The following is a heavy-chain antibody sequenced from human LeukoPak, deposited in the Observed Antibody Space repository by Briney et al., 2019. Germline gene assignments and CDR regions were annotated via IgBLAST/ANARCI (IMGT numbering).Heavy chain of an antibody. J-gene: IGHJ4*02. D-gene: IGHD6-19*01. V-gene: IGHV3-21*01. Sequence: GGALRLSCAGAGFTFSTHSMNWVRQAPGKGLEWVSSISASSTYIYYADSVKGRFTVSRDNAENSLYLQMNSLRAEDTAVYYCARGRAVAGSYYFDYWGQGALVTVSS. CDR3: ARGRAVAGSYYFDY. CDR2: ISASSTYI. CDR1: GFTFSTHS.